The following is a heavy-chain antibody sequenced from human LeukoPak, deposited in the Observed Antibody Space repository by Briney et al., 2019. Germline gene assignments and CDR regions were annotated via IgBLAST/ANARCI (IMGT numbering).Heavy chain of an antibody. CDR2: IFYSGKT. V-gene: IGHV4-59*01. CDR1: GGSITSYY. D-gene: IGHD5-18*01. CDR3: ARGYSYGTHWYFDL. J-gene: IGHJ2*01. Sequence: PSETLSLTCTVSGGSITSYYLGWIRQPPGKGLEWIGYIFYSGKTNYNPSLNSRVTISFDTSKNQFSLQLSSVAAADTAVYYCARGYSYGTHWYFDLWGRGTLVTVSS.